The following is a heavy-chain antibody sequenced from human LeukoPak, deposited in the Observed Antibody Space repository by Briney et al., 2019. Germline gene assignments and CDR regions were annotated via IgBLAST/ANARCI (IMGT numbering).Heavy chain of an antibody. CDR2: IYPGPGTGPGGSNP. J-gene: IGHJ4*02. Sequence: GESLKISCRTSGYTFTNYWVGWVRQMPGKGLEWMGIIYPGPGTGPGGSNPIYSPSFQGHVTVSADNSITTAYLQWSSLKASDTAMYYCARQVYSSSWYYFDYWGQGTLVTVSS. CDR1: GYTFTNYW. D-gene: IGHD6-13*01. V-gene: IGHV5-51*01. CDR3: ARQVYSSSWYYFDY.